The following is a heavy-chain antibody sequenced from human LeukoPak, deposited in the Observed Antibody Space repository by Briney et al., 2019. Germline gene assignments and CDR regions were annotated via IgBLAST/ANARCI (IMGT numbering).Heavy chain of an antibody. CDR2: ISGSGGST. J-gene: IGHJ4*02. CDR1: GFTFSSYA. D-gene: IGHD3-22*01. V-gene: IGHV3-23*01. CDR3: AKDKSSSSGFYRY. Sequence: QPGGSLRLSCAASGFTFSSYAMSWVRQAPGKGLEWVSAISGSGGSTYYADSVKGRFTISRDNSKNTLYLQMNSLRAEDTALYYCAKDKSSSSGFYRYWGQGTLVTVSS.